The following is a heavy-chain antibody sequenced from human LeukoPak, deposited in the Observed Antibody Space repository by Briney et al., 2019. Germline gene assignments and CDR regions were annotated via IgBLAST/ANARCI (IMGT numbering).Heavy chain of an antibody. CDR1: GFTFSSYS. V-gene: IGHV3-48*01. Sequence: GGSLRLSCAASGFTFSSYSRNWVRQARGKGLEWVSCISSGSSTIYYADSVKGRFTISRDNAKNSLYLQVNSLRAEDTAVYYCARALGSSGNYWSYYYYMDVWGKGTTVTVSS. D-gene: IGHD3-22*01. CDR3: ARALGSSGNYWSYYYYMDV. J-gene: IGHJ6*03. CDR2: ISSGSSTI.